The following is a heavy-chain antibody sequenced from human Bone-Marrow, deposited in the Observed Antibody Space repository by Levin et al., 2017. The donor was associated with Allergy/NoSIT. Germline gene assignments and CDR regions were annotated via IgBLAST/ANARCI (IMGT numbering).Heavy chain of an antibody. CDR1: GFTFSSYA. J-gene: IGHJ5*02. CDR2: ISGSGGST. Sequence: PGGSLRLSCAASGFTFSSYAMSWVRQAPGKGLEWVSAISGSGGSTYYADSVKGRFTISRDNSKNTLYLQMNSLRAEDTAVYYCAKDRSSSWYRGGGHWFDPWGQGTLVTVSS. CDR3: AKDRSSSWYRGGGHWFDP. D-gene: IGHD6-13*01. V-gene: IGHV3-23*01.